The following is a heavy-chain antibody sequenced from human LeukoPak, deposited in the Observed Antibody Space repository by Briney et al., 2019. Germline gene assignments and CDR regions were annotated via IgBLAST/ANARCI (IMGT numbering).Heavy chain of an antibody. CDR1: GGTFSSYA. CDR2: MNPNSGNT. CDR3: ARLWRVGSGWDQIDY. D-gene: IGHD6-19*01. V-gene: IGHV1-8*02. Sequence: ASVKVSCKASGGTFSSYAISWVRQATGQGLEWMGWMNPNSGNTGYAQKFQGRVTMTRNTSISTAYMELSSLRSEDTAVYYCARLWRVGSGWDQIDYWGQGTLVTVSS. J-gene: IGHJ4*02.